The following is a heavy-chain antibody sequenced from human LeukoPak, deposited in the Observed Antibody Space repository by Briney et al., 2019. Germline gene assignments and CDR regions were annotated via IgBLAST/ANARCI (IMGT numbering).Heavy chain of an antibody. V-gene: IGHV4-59*01. J-gene: IGHJ4*02. Sequence: PSETLSLTCTVSGGSISSYYWSWIRQPPGKGLEWFGYIYYSGSTNYNPSLKSRVTISVDTSKNQFSLKLSSVTAADTAVYYCASLVGATKPFDYWGQGTLVTVSS. CDR1: GGSISSYY. CDR3: ASLVGATKPFDY. CDR2: IYYSGST. D-gene: IGHD1-26*01.